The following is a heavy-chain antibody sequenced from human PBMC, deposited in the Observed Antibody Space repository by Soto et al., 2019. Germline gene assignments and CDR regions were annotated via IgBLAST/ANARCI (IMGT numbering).Heavy chain of an antibody. J-gene: IGHJ3*02. V-gene: IGHV4-31*03. CDR1: GGSISSGGYY. D-gene: IGHD2-15*01. CDR3: ARVRALTISYYCSGGSCYSSFDI. Sequence: QVQLQESGPGLVKPSQTLSLTCTVSGGSISSGGYYWSWIRQHPGKGLEWIGYIYYSGSTYYNPSLKSRVTISVDTSKNQFSLKLSSVTAADTAVYYCARVRALTISYYCSGGSCYSSFDIWGQGTMVTVSS. CDR2: IYYSGST.